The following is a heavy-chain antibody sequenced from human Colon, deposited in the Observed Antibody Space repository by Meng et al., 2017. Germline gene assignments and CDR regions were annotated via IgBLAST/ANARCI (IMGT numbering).Heavy chain of an antibody. Sequence: QVQLVESGGGVVQPGRSLRLSCAASGFPFTAYTMHWVRQAPGKGLEWVAPISSDGTNKYNVDSAKGRFTISRDNSKDTLYLQMNSLRAEDTAVYYCGKADCSSASCYTVDYWGQGTLVTVSS. V-gene: IGHV3-30*18. D-gene: IGHD2-2*02. CDR3: GKADCSSASCYTVDY. CDR1: GFPFTAYT. CDR2: ISSDGTNK. J-gene: IGHJ4*02.